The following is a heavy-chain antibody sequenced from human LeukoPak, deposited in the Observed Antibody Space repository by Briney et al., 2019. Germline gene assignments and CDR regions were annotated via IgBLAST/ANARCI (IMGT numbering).Heavy chain of an antibody. Sequence: PSQTLSLTCAVSGGSISSGGYSWSWIRQPPGKGLEWIGYIYHSGSTYYNPSLKSRVTISVDRSKNQFSLKLSSVTAADTAVYYCARLYCSGGSCYASRPRYFDYWGQGTLVTVSS. J-gene: IGHJ4*02. D-gene: IGHD2-15*01. CDR3: ARLYCSGGSCYASRPRYFDY. CDR2: IYHSGST. V-gene: IGHV4-30-2*01. CDR1: GGSISSGGYS.